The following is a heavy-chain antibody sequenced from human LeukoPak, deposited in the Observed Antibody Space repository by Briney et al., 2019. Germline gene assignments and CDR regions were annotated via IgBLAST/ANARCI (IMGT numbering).Heavy chain of an antibody. V-gene: IGHV1-18*01. Sequence: ASVKVSCKASGYTFTSYGISWVRQAPGQGLEWMGWISAYNGNTNYAQKLQGRVTMTTDTSTGTAYMELRSLRSDDTAVYYCARVRLGYCTNGVCYTQTGVDYWGQGTLVTVSS. CDR3: ARVRLGYCTNGVCYTQTGVDY. D-gene: IGHD2-8*01. J-gene: IGHJ4*02. CDR1: GYTFTSYG. CDR2: ISAYNGNT.